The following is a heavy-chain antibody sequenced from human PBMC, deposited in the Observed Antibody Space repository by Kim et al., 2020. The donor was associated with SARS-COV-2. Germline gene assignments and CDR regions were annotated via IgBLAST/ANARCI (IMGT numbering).Heavy chain of an antibody. D-gene: IGHD2-15*01. V-gene: IGHV1-18*01. CDR1: GYTFTSYG. Sequence: ASVKVSCKASGYTFTSYGISWVRQAPGQGLEWMGWISAYNGNTNYAQKLQGRVTMTTDTSTSTAYMELRSLRSDDTAVYYCARVTVGYCSGGSCSTANWFDPWGQGTLVTVSS. CDR3: ARVTVGYCSGGSCSTANWFDP. CDR2: ISAYNGNT. J-gene: IGHJ5*02.